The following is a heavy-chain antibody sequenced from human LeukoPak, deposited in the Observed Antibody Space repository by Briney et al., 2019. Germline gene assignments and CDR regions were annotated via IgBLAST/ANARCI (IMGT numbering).Heavy chain of an antibody. V-gene: IGHV3-30*04. Sequence: GGSLTLSCAASGFTSSAIHWVRQSPGKGLEWLAIISFDGAYRYYADSVRGRFTISRDISKNTFYLQMSSLTADDAALYYCAKDQQGGAGSGRFDYWGQGTLVTVSS. D-gene: IGHD3-10*01. CDR3: AKDQQGGAGSGRFDY. CDR2: ISFDGAYR. CDR1: GFTSSA. J-gene: IGHJ4*02.